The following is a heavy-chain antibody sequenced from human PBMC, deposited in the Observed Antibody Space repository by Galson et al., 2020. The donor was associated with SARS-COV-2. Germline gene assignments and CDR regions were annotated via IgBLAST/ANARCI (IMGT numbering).Heavy chain of an antibody. J-gene: IGHJ4*02. CDR1: GFGFSYYW. CDR2: IKHDGSEK. V-gene: IGHV3-7*03. Sequence: GESLKISCEASGFGFSYYWMSWVRQAPGRGLEWVANIKHDGSEKYYVDSVKGRFTISRDNPKNSLYLQMNNLRVEDTAVYHCARVDCSGGSWDPGNYWGQGTLVTVSS. D-gene: IGHD2-15*01. CDR3: ARVDCSGGSWDPGNY.